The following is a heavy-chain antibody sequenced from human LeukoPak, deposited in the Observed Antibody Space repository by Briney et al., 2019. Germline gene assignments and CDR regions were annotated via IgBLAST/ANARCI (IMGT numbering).Heavy chain of an antibody. CDR3: ARDRTYYDILSGY. CDR2: ISAYNGNT. Sequence: AASVTVSCKAFGYTFTSYGISWVRQAPGQGLEWMGWISAYNGNTNYAQKLQGRVTMTTDTSTSTAYMELRSLRSDDTAVYYCARDRTYYDILSGYWGQGTLVTVSS. V-gene: IGHV1-18*01. CDR1: GYTFTSYG. D-gene: IGHD3-9*01. J-gene: IGHJ4*02.